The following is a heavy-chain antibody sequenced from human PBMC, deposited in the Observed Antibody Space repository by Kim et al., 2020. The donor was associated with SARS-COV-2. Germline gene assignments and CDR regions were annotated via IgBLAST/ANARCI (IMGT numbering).Heavy chain of an antibody. Sequence: YPGSGKGRFTISRENAKNSLYLQMNSLRAGDTAVYYCARTAAAVNYGMDVWGQGTTVTVSS. CDR3: ARTAAAVNYGMDV. D-gene: IGHD6-13*01. V-gene: IGHV3-13*01. J-gene: IGHJ6*02.